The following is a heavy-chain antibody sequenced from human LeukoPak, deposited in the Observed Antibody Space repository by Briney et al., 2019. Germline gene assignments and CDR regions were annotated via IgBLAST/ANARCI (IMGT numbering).Heavy chain of an antibody. CDR1: GGSISSSSYY. V-gene: IGHV4-39*01. D-gene: IGHD3-9*01. J-gene: IGHJ4*02. Sequence: KTSETLSLTCTVSGGSISSSSYYWGWIRQPPGKGLEWIGSVYYSGTTYYNPSLKSRVTISVDTSKNQFSLKLSSVTAADTAVYYCAISLRYFDWLLSGLFDCWGQGTLVTVSS. CDR2: VYYSGTT. CDR3: AISLRYFDWLLSGLFDC.